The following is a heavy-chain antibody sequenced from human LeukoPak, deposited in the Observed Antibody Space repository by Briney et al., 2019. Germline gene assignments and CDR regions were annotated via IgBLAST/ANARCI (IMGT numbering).Heavy chain of an antibody. Sequence: SETLSLTCAVSGGSISSGGYSWSWIRQPPGKGLEWIGYIYHSGSTYYNPSLKSRVTISIDGSKNQFSLKLSSATAADTAVYYCARNGYYFDYWGQGTLVTVSS. CDR2: IYHSGST. D-gene: IGHD1-1*01. CDR3: ARNGYYFDY. V-gene: IGHV4-30-2*01. J-gene: IGHJ4*02. CDR1: GGSISSGGYS.